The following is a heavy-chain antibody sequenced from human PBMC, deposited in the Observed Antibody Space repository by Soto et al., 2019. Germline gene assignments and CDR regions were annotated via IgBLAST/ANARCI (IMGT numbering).Heavy chain of an antibody. CDR2: LDDVDGT. V-gene: IGHV3-53*01. D-gene: IGHD1-1*01. J-gene: IGHJ3*01. Sequence: DVQLVESGGGLMQPGESLRLSCAASGLTVSGEKYVAWVRQAPGKGLEWFSALDDVDGTFYSDSVKCRFTTSSESSRTTVYLQMNDLSPADTVVYYCATWHEREHAYDVWGQGTTVTVSS. CDR1: GLTVSGEKY. CDR3: ATWHEREHAYDV.